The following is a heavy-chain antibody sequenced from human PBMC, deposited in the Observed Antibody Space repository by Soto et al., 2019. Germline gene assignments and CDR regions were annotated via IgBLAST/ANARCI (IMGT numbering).Heavy chain of an antibody. D-gene: IGHD3-9*01. V-gene: IGHV4-34*01. CDR3: ARESHDSLTGPPWVWYFDL. CDR1: GGSFSGYY. Sequence: QVQLQQWGAGPLRPLETLSLTCGVSGGSFSGYYWAWIRQSPGKGLEWIGEINDRGSINYNPTLKSRVMISVQTSKTHYSLNLRSVPAADTAVYYCARESHDSLTGPPWVWYFDLWGRGTLVTVSS. J-gene: IGHJ2*01. CDR2: INDRGSI.